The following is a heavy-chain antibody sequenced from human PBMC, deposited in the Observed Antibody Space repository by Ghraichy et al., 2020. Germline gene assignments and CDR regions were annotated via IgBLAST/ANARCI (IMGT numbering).Heavy chain of an antibody. CDR1: GFTFSSYD. V-gene: IGHV3-13*01. J-gene: IGHJ6*02. CDR3: ARDAGYCTNGVCYTAHYYYGMDV. Sequence: GGSLRLSCAASGFTFSSYDMHWVRQATGKGLEWVSAIGTAGDTYYPGSVKGRFTISRENAKNSLYLQMNSLRAGDTAVYYCARDAGYCTNGVCYTAHYYYGMDVWGQGTTVTVSS. D-gene: IGHD2-8*01. CDR2: IGTAGDT.